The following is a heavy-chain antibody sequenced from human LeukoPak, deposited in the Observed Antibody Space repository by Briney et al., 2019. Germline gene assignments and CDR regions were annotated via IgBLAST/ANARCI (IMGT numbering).Heavy chain of an antibody. CDR3: ARGIEVYGESSPKFDY. CDR1: GGSISSYY. CDR2: IYTSGST. V-gene: IGHV4-4*07. D-gene: IGHD2-8*01. J-gene: IGHJ4*01. Sequence: PSETLSLTCTVSGGSISSYYGSWIRQPAGKGLEWIRCIYTSGSTNYNPSLKSRVTMSVDTSKNQFSLKLSSVTAADTAVYYCARGIEVYGESSPKFDYWGKGTLVTVSS.